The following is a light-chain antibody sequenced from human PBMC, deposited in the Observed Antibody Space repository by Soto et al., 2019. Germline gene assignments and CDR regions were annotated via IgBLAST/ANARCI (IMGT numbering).Light chain of an antibody. V-gene: IGKV1-9*01. CDR3: QQLDNFPRT. CDR1: QGISSY. Sequence: DIQLTHSPSFLSSSLVDRVTITCRASQGISSYLAWYQQRPGRAPKLLIHAASTLQSGVPSRFSGSGSGAEFTLTISSLQPEDFATYYCQQLDNFPRTFGQGTKVDIK. J-gene: IGKJ1*01. CDR2: AAS.